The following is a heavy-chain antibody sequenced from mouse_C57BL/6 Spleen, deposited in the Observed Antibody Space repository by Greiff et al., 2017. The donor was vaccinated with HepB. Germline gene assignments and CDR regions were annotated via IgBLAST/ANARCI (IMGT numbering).Heavy chain of an antibody. CDR2: ISSGGSYT. Sequence: DVMLVESGGDLVKPGGSLKLSCAASGFTFSSYGMSWVRQTPDKRLEWVATISSGGSYTYYPDSVKGRFTISRDNAKNTLYLQMSSLKSEDTAMYYCARRRELGRYVDYWGQGTTLTVSS. V-gene: IGHV5-6*02. J-gene: IGHJ2*01. CDR1: GFTFSSYG. D-gene: IGHD4-1*01. CDR3: ARRRELGRYVDY.